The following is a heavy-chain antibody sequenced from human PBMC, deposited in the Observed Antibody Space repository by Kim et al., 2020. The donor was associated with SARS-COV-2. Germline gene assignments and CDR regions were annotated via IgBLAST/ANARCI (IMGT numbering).Heavy chain of an antibody. Sequence: SETLSLTCAVYGGSFSGYYWSWIRQPPGKGLEWIGEINHSGSTNYNPSLKSRFTLSVDTSKNQFSLKLSSVTAADTSVYDCARGKWASIAARPGFDYWGQGTLVTVSS. V-gene: IGHV4-34*01. CDR3: ARGKWASIAARPGFDY. CDR1: GGSFSGYY. D-gene: IGHD6-6*01. J-gene: IGHJ4*02. CDR2: INHSGST.